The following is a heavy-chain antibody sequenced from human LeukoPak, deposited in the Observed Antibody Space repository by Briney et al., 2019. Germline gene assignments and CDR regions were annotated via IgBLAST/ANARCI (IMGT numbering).Heavy chain of an antibody. J-gene: IGHJ4*02. CDR1: GGSISNTNW. Sequence: SETLSLTCGVSGGSISNTNWWSWVRQPPGQGLEWIGEISLTGLTHYNPSLESRVTISVDTSKNQFSLKLSSVTAADTAVYYCARQPYSSSWYYFDYWGQGTLVTVSS. V-gene: IGHV4-4*02. D-gene: IGHD6-13*01. CDR3: ARQPYSSSWYYFDY. CDR2: ISLTGLT.